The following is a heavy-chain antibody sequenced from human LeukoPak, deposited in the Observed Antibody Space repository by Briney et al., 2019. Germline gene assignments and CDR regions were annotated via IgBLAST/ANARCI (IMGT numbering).Heavy chain of an antibody. D-gene: IGHD3-3*01. CDR3: AAFDDSWSGYFSSAPYYYYVDV. V-gene: IGHV1-24*01. CDR1: GHTLTAFL. Sequence: GASVKVSWKVSGHTLTAFLMHWVRQAPGKGLETIAIFYPHADDTIYAQNFQGRVTMTEDTSTNTAFMELTSLRSEDTAVYYCAAFDDSWSGYFSSAPYYYYVDVWGGGTTVTVSS. J-gene: IGHJ6*03. CDR2: FYPHADDT.